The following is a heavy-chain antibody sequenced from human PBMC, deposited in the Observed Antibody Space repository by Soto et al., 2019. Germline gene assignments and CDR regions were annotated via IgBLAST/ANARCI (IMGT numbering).Heavy chain of an antibody. J-gene: IGHJ4*02. Sequence: QVQLVESGGGVVQPGRSLRLSCAASGFTFSGYGMHWVRQAPGKGLDWVALISYDGSNKYYADSVKGRFTISRDNSKNTLFLQMSSLRAEDTAVYYCAKDRGNSGDFDYWGQGPLVTVS. CDR1: GFTFSGYG. CDR2: ISYDGSNK. CDR3: AKDRGNSGDFDY. V-gene: IGHV3-30*18. D-gene: IGHD3-10*01.